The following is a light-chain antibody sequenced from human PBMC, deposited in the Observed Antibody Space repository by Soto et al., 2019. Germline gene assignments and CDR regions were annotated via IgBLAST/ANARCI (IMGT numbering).Light chain of an antibody. J-gene: IGLJ1*01. CDR3: CSYAGSTTFYV. CDR2: EGI. V-gene: IGLV2-23*01. Sequence: QSVLTQPASVSGSPGQSITISCTGTSSDVGGSNYVSWYQQLPGKAPKLMIYEGIKRPSGISNRFSGSKSGNTASLTISGLQAEDEADYYCCSYAGSTTFYVFGTGTKVTVL. CDR1: SSDVGGSNY.